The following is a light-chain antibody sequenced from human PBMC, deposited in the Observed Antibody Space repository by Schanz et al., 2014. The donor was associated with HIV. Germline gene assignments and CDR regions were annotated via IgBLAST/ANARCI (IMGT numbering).Light chain of an antibody. V-gene: IGKV1-9*01. CDR2: AAS. J-gene: IGKJ2*01. CDR3: QQYHIYSYT. Sequence: DIQLTQSPSFLSASVGDRVTITCRASQGISSYLAWYQQMPAKAPKLLIYAASTLHSGVPSRFSGSGSGTEFTLTISSLQPEDFATYYCQQYHIYSYTFGQGTKLETK. CDR1: QGISSY.